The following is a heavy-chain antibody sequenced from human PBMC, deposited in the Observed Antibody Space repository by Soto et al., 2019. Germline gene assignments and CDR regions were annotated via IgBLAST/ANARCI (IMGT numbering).Heavy chain of an antibody. D-gene: IGHD1-26*01. Sequence: QVQLQESGPGLVKPSQTLSLTCPVSGGSISGGGYYWSWIRQHPGRGLEWIGYIYYSGSTYYNPSLKSRVTISVDTSKNQFSLKLSSVTAADTAVYYCARDLAGEWELSAFDIWGQGTMVTVSS. J-gene: IGHJ3*02. CDR2: IYYSGST. CDR1: GGSISGGGYY. V-gene: IGHV4-31*03. CDR3: ARDLAGEWELSAFDI.